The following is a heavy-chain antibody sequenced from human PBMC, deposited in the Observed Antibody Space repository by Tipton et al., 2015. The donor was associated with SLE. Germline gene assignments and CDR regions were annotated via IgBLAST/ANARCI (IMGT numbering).Heavy chain of an antibody. CDR2: IKEDGSEK. V-gene: IGHV3-7*01. Sequence: GSLRLSCAASGFSFSSYWMHWVRQAPGKGLEWVANIKEDGSEKHYVDSVKDRLTISRDNAKNLLYLQMNSLRAEDTAVYYCARGKYYFDYWGQGTQVSVSS. CDR1: GFSFSSYW. CDR3: ARGKYYFDY. J-gene: IGHJ4*02.